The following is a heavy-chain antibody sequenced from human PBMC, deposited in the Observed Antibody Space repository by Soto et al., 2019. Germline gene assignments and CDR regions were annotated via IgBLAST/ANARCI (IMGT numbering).Heavy chain of an antibody. CDR1: GFTFSSYS. V-gene: IGHV3-21*01. J-gene: IGHJ3*02. CDR3: ARFYSGSYYVSAFDI. D-gene: IGHD1-26*01. Sequence: PGGSLRLSCAASGFTFSSYSMNWVRQAPGKGLEWVSSISSSSSYIYYADSVKGRFTISRDNAKNSLYLQMNSLRAEDTAVYYCARFYSGSYYVSAFDIWGQGTVVTVSS. CDR2: ISSSSSYI.